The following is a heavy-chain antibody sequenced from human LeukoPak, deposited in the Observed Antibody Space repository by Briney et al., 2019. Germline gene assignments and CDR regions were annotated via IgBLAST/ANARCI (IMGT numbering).Heavy chain of an antibody. CDR3: AKMGGRDIVVGTIYYYYYYMDV. Sequence: GGSLRLSCTASGIVFSDYAMTWVRQAPGKGLEWVSAISGSGGSTYYADSVKGRFTISRDNSKNTLYLQMNSLRAEDTAVYYCAKMGGRDIVVGTIYYYYYYMDVWGKGTTVTVSS. J-gene: IGHJ6*03. CDR2: ISGSGGST. CDR1: GIVFSDYA. D-gene: IGHD2-2*01. V-gene: IGHV3-23*01.